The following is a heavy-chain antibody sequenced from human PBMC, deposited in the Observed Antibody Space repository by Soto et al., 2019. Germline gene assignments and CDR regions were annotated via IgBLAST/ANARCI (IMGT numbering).Heavy chain of an antibody. J-gene: IGHJ4*02. CDR3: ARANYDILTGYYFWALEPRSYFDY. D-gene: IGHD3-9*01. Sequence: VSVKVCCKASGYSFNIYDISWVLQAPGQGLEWMGRISTYNGNTNYPQSLQGRLTMTTDTSTTTAYMELRSLRSDDTAVYYCARANYDILTGYYFWALEPRSYFDYWGQGTLVTVSS. CDR2: ISTYNGNT. V-gene: IGHV1-18*01. CDR1: GYSFNIYD.